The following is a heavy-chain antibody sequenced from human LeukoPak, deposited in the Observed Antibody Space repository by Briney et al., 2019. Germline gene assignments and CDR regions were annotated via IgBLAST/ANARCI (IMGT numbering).Heavy chain of an antibody. V-gene: IGHV4-39*07. D-gene: IGHD5-18*01. CDR1: GGSISSSSYY. Sequence: SETLSLTCTVSGGSISSSSYYWGWIRQPPGKGLEWIGNIFHNGNTYYNPSLKSRVTMSIDTSKKQFSLKLRTATAADTAVYYCARIEDVTRGYNHAYYFDYWGQGTLVTVSS. J-gene: IGHJ4*02. CDR2: IFHNGNT. CDR3: ARIEDVTRGYNHAYYFDY.